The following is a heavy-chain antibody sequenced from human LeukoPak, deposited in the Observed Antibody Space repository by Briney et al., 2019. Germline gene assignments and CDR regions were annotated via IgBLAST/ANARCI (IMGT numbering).Heavy chain of an antibody. J-gene: IGHJ1*01. V-gene: IGHV3-23*01. D-gene: IGHD1-14*01. CDR2: ISGSGGST. CDR3: AKESYTGSEYFQH. CDR1: GFTFSSYA. Sequence: HTGGSLRLSCAASGFTFSSYAMSWVRQAPGKGLEWVSAISGSGGSTYYADSVKGRFTISRDNFKNTLYLQMNSLRAEDTAVYYCAKESYTGSEYFQHWGQGTLVTVSS.